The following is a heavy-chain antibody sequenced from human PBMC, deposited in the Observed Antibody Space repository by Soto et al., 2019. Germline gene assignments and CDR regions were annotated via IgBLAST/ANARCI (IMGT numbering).Heavy chain of an antibody. CDR1: GFAFSSYE. CDR3: LRALVGP. Sequence: GSLRLSCSASGFAFSSYEMNWVRQAPGKGLEWLSHISSGSTTVFYADSVKGRFTVSRDNARNSLYLQMSGLRAEDTAVYYCLRALVGPWGRGTLVTVSS. J-gene: IGHJ5*02. D-gene: IGHD3-10*01. V-gene: IGHV3-48*03. CDR2: ISSGSTTV.